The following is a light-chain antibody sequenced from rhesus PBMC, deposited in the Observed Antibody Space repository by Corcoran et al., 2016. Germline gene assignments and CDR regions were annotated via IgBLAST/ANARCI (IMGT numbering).Light chain of an antibody. Sequence: DIQMTQSPSSVSASVGDRVTITCRASQDITSYLAWYQQKPGKAPQLLIYYVTTLQSGVPSRFSGSGSGTEFTLTISSLQPEDFATYYYQQYNGLPWTFGQGTKVEIK. V-gene: IGKV1-25*01. CDR1: QDITSY. CDR2: YVT. CDR3: QQYNGLPWT. J-gene: IGKJ1*01.